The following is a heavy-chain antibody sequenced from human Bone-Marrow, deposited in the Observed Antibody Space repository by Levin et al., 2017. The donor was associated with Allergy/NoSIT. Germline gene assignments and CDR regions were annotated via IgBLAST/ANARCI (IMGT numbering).Heavy chain of an antibody. CDR3: ARRNDFWSRTHGGYYFFMDV. CDR2: ISGSSSYI. D-gene: IGHD3-3*01. CDR1: GFTFSSYT. Sequence: GGSLRLSCAASGFTFSSYTMNWVRQAPGKGLEWVSSISGSSSYITFSDSVKGRLTISRDNAKNSLFLQMNNLRAEDTAVYYCARRNDFWSRTHGGYYFFMDVWGTGTTVTVAS. J-gene: IGHJ6*03. V-gene: IGHV3-21*01.